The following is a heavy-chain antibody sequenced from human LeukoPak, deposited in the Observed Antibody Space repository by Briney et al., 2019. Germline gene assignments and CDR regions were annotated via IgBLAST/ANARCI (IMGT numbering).Heavy chain of an antibody. CDR2: MYYNVTS. J-gene: IGHJ4*02. CDR3: ARRRYTSGQVDS. Sequence: PSETLSLTCTVSGGSISGYYCSWIRQPREKGLEWIGYMYYNVTSSYNPSLKSRVTISVDTSKNQFSLKLTSVTAADTAVYYCARRRYTSGQVDSWGQGTLVTVSS. CDR1: GGSISGYY. V-gene: IGHV4-59*08. D-gene: IGHD6-19*01.